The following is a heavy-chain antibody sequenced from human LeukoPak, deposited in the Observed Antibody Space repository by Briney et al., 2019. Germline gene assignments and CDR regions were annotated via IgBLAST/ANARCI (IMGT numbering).Heavy chain of an antibody. Sequence: GGSLRLSCAASGFTSGDYDMHWVRQAPGKGLEWVSLIRADGATTRYTDSVKGRFTISRDNSKDSLYLQMNSLRTEDTALYYCARDNTGSYEYWGQGTLVTVSP. CDR2: IRADGATT. CDR1: GFTSGDYD. J-gene: IGHJ4*02. CDR3: ARDNTGSYEY. D-gene: IGHD1-26*01. V-gene: IGHV3-43*02.